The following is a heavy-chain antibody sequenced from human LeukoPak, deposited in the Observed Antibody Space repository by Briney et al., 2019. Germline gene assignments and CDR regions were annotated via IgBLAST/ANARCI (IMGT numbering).Heavy chain of an antibody. D-gene: IGHD1-26*01. Sequence: PGGSLRLSCAASGFTSSSYALHWVRQAPDSGLEWVAVISYDGINKYYADSVKGRFSMSRDNSKNTLFLQMNSLRAEDTAVYYCARDRSGTGPAVLYYFDYWGQGTLVTVSS. J-gene: IGHJ4*02. CDR1: GFTSSSYA. V-gene: IGHV3-30-3*01. CDR3: ARDRSGTGPAVLYYFDY. CDR2: ISYDGINK.